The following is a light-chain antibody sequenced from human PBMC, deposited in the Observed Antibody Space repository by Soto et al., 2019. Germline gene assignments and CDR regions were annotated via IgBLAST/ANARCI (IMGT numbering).Light chain of an antibody. CDR2: DAS. Sequence: EIVLTQSPATLSLSPGERATLSCRASQSVSSYLAWYQQKTGQAPRLLIYDASNRATGIPARFSGSVSGTDFTLTISSLEPEDFAFYYCQQRSNWLTFGGGTKVEIK. CDR3: QQRSNWLT. CDR1: QSVSSY. J-gene: IGKJ4*01. V-gene: IGKV3-11*01.